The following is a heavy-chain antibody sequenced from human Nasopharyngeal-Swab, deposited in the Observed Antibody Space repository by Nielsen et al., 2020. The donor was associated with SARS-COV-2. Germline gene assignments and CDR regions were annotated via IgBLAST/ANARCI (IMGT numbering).Heavy chain of an antibody. V-gene: IGHV3-23*01. CDR1: GFTFSSYA. CDR2: ISGSGGST. Sequence: GGSLRLSYAASGFTFSSYAMSWVRQAPGKGLEWVSAISGSGGSTYYADSVKGRFTISRDNSKNTLYLQMNSLRAEDTAVYYCAKDPRNTAMVNYFDYWGQGTLVTVSS. D-gene: IGHD5-18*01. CDR3: AKDPRNTAMVNYFDY. J-gene: IGHJ4*02.